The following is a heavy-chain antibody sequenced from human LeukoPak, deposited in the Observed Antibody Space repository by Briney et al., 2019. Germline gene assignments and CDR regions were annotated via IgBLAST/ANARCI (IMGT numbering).Heavy chain of an antibody. CDR3: ARGYYDSSDFEYFQH. Sequence: ASVKVSCKASGYTFTGYYMHWVRQAPGQGLEWMGWINPNSGGTNYAQKFQGRVTMTRDTSISTAYMELSRLRSDDTAVYYCARGYYDSSDFEYFQHWGQGTLVTVSS. CDR2: INPNSGGT. V-gene: IGHV1-2*02. CDR1: GYTFTGYY. J-gene: IGHJ1*01. D-gene: IGHD3-22*01.